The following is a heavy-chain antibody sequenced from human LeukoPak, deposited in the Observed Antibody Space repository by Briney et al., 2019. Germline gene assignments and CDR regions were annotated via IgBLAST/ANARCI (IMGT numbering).Heavy chain of an antibody. Sequence: PGGSLRLSCVASGFTFRSYWMSWVRQAPGKGLEWVSNINQDGSEIYYVDPVKGRFTISRDNAKNSPSLQMNSLRAEDTAVYYCARPIAVAENWFDPWGQGTLVTVSS. V-gene: IGHV3-7*01. CDR3: ARPIAVAENWFDP. J-gene: IGHJ5*02. CDR1: GFTFRSYW. CDR2: INQDGSEI. D-gene: IGHD6-19*01.